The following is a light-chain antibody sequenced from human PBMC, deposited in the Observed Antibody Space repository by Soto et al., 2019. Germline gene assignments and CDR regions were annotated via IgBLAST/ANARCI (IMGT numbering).Light chain of an antibody. CDR2: DAS. J-gene: IGKJ1*01. V-gene: IGKV1-33*01. CDR1: QDIATY. Sequence: DIQMTRSPSTLSASVGNRVTITFQASQDIATYLNWYQQKPGKAPNLLIYDASNLETGVPSRFSGGGSGTHFTFTISNLQPEDIATYYCQQYDNLPPTWTFGQGTKVDIK. CDR3: QQYDNLPPTWT.